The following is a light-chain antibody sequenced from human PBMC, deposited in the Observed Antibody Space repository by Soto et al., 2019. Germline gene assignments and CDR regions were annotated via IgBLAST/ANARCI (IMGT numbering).Light chain of an antibody. CDR1: RSNIESNT. V-gene: IGLV1-44*01. CDR3: ATWDDSLNGYVV. CDR2: FNS. Sequence: QSVLTQPTSVSGTPGQRITISCSGSRSNIESNTVNWYQQLPGTAPKLLIFFNSHRPSGVPDRFSGSKSGTSASLAISGLQSEDEADYYCATWDDSLNGYVVFGGGTKVTVL. J-gene: IGLJ2*01.